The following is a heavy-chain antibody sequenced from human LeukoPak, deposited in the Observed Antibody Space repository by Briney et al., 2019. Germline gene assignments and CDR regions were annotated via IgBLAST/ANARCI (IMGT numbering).Heavy chain of an antibody. J-gene: IGHJ4*02. V-gene: IGHV4-4*07. CDR1: GGSISSYY. CDR2: IYTSGS. D-gene: IGHD3-3*01. Sequence: PSETLSLTCTVSGGSISSYYWSWIRQPAGKGLEWIGRIYTSGSNYNPSLKSRVTISVDKSKNQFSLKLNSVTAADTAVYYCARDPKGYDEADYWGQGNLVTVSS. CDR3: ARDPKGYDEADY.